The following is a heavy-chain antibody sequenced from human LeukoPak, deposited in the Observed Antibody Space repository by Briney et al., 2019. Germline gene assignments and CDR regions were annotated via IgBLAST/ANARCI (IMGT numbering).Heavy chain of an antibody. CDR3: ARAGLDYYDT. Sequence: SQTLSLTCTVSGGSISSGGYSWSWIRQHPGEGLEWIGYIYYSGSTYYNPSLKSRVTISVDTSKNQFSLKLSSVTAADTAVYYCARAGLDYYDTWGQGTLVTVSS. D-gene: IGHD1-1*01. J-gene: IGHJ4*02. CDR1: GGSISSGGYS. V-gene: IGHV4-31*03. CDR2: IYYSGST.